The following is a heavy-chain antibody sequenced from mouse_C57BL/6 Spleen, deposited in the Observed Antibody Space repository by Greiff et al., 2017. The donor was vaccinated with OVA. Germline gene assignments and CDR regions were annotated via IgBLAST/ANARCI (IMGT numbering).Heavy chain of an antibody. CDR2: ISNGGGST. V-gene: IGHV5-12*01. CDR1: GFTFSDYY. Sequence: DVKLVESGGGLVQPGGSLKLSCAASGFTFSDYYMYWVRQTPEKRLEWVAYISNGGGSTYYPDTVKGRFTISTDNAKNTLYLQMSRLKSEDTAMYYCARQLRLRDYFDYWGQGTTLTVSS. D-gene: IGHD3-2*02. J-gene: IGHJ2*01. CDR3: ARQLRLRDYFDY.